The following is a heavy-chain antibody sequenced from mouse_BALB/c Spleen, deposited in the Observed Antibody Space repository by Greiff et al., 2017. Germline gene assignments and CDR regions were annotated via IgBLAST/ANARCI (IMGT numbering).Heavy chain of an antibody. CDR1: GYTFTDYA. Sequence: VKLMESGAELVRPGVSVKISCKGSGYTFTDYAMHWVKQSHAKSLEWIGVISTYYGDASYNQKFKGKATMTVDKSSSTAYMELARLTSEDSAIYYCAGETYGNSLSMDYWGQGTSVTVSS. V-gene: IGHV1S137*01. CDR2: ISTYYGDA. CDR3: AGETYGNSLSMDY. D-gene: IGHD2-10*02. J-gene: IGHJ4*01.